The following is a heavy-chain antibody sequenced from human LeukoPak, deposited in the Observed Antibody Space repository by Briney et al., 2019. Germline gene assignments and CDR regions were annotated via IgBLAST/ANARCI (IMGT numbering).Heavy chain of an antibody. D-gene: IGHD6-13*01. CDR2: MNPNSGNT. CDR3: ARVTGAGTWTFDI. V-gene: IGHV1-8*01. CDR1: GDTFTIND. Sequence: ASVKVYCKASGDTFTINDINWVRQAAGQGPEWMGWMNPNSGNTGYTQKFQGRLSMTRNTSISTAYMELTNLRSEDSAVYYCARVTGAGTWTFDIWGQGTTVTVSS. J-gene: IGHJ3*02.